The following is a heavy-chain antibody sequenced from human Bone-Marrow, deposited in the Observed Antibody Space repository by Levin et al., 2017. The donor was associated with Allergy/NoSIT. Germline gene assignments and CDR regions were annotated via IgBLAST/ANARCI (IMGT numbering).Heavy chain of an antibody. D-gene: IGHD2-2*02. V-gene: IGHV1-2*02. Sequence: PGESLKISCKASGYTFTGYYMHWVRQAPGQGLEWMGWINPNSGGTNYAQKFQGRVTMTRDTSISTAYMELSRLRSDDTAVYYCARALMGISNCSSTSCYTGDSVTTVTGVDYWGQGTLVTVSS. J-gene: IGHJ4*02. CDR1: GYTFTGYY. CDR2: INPNSGGT. CDR3: ARALMGISNCSSTSCYTGDSVTTVTGVDY.